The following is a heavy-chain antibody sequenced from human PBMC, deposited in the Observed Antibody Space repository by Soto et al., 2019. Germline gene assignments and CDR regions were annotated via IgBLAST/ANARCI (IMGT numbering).Heavy chain of an antibody. CDR1: GGTFSSYT. J-gene: IGHJ4*02. CDR3: ARGWGQWLVPFDY. V-gene: IGHV1-69*02. Sequence: QVQLVQSGAEVKKPGSSVKVSCKASGGTFSSYTISWVRQAPGQGLEWMGRIIPILGIANYAQKFQCRVTITADKSTSTAYMELSSLRSEDTAVYYCARGWGQWLVPFDYWGQGTLVTVSS. D-gene: IGHD6-19*01. CDR2: IIPILGIA.